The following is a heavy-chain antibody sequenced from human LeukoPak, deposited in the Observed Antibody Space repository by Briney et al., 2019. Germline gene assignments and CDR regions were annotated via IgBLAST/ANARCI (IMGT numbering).Heavy chain of an antibody. Sequence: ASVKVSCKASGYTFTGYYMHWVRQAPGQGLEWMGWINPNSGGTNYAQKFQGRVTMTRDTSISTAYMELSRLRSDDTAMYYCARVPIPEVLWFGEEQGGYYYYMDVWGKGTTVTISS. D-gene: IGHD3-10*01. CDR3: ARVPIPEVLWFGEEQGGYYYYMDV. CDR1: GYTFTGYY. J-gene: IGHJ6*03. CDR2: INPNSGGT. V-gene: IGHV1-2*02.